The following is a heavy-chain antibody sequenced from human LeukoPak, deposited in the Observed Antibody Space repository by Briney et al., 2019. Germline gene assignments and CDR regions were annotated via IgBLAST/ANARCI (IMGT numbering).Heavy chain of an antibody. CDR1: GFTFNNYV. CDR2: ISGSGGST. CDR3: AKGERAAAGTSRY. D-gene: IGHD6-13*01. J-gene: IGHJ4*02. Sequence: GGSLRLSCATSGFTFNNYVMSWVRQAPGKGLEWVSAISGSGGSTYYADSVKGRFTISRDNSKNTLYLQMNSLRAEDTAVYYCAKGERAAAGTSRYWGQGTLVTVSS. V-gene: IGHV3-23*01.